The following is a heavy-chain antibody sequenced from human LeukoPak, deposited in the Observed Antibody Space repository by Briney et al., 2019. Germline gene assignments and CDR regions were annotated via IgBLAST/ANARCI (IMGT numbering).Heavy chain of an antibody. CDR2: IYTSGST. J-gene: IGHJ4*02. V-gene: IGHV4-4*07. Sequence: SETLSLTCTVSGGSISSYYWSWIRQPAGKGLEWIGRIYTSGSTNYNPSLKSRVTMSVDTSKNQFSLKLSSVTAADTAVYYCEREGSMGCSSTSCIRLIWYWGQGTLVTVSS. CDR3: EREGSMGCSSTSCIRLIWY. CDR1: GGSISSYY. D-gene: IGHD2-2*01.